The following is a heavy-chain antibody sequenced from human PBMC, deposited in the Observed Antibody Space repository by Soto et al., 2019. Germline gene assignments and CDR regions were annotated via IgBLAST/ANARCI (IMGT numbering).Heavy chain of an antibody. J-gene: IGHJ6*02. CDR2: IIPIFGTA. CDR3: ARADRYYGSGFAYYGMDV. CDR1: GGTFSSYA. Sequence: GASVKVSCKASGGTFSSYAISWVRQAPGLGLEWMGGIIPIFGTANYAQKFQGRVTITADESTSTAYMELSSLRSEDTAVYYCARADRYYGSGFAYYGMDVWGQGTTVTVSS. V-gene: IGHV1-69*13. D-gene: IGHD3-10*01.